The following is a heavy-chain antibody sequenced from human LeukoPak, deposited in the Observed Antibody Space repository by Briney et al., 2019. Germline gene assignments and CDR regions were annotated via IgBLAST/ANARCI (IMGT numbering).Heavy chain of an antibody. CDR3: ARATNYVWGSYRYYFDY. Sequence: ASVKVSCKASGYTFTSYGISWVRQAPGQGLEWMGWISAYNGNTNYAQKLQGRVTMTTDTSTSTAYMELRSLRSDDTAVYYCARATNYVWGSYRYYFDYWGQGTLGTVSS. J-gene: IGHJ4*02. CDR2: ISAYNGNT. D-gene: IGHD3-16*02. CDR1: GYTFTSYG. V-gene: IGHV1-18*01.